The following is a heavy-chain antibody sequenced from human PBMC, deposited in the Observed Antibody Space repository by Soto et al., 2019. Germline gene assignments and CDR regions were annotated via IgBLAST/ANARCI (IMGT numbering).Heavy chain of an antibody. J-gene: IGHJ4*02. CDR3: ARMGLVAAFDF. CDR1: GDSVSSNSAA. CDR2: TYYRSKWYN. D-gene: IGHD2-15*01. Sequence: SQTLSLTCAISGDSVSSNSAAWHWIRQSPPRGLEWLGRTYYRSKWYNDYAVSVKSRITINPDTSKNQFSLQLNSLTPDDTAMYYCARMGLVAAFDFWGQGTLVTVSS. V-gene: IGHV6-1*01.